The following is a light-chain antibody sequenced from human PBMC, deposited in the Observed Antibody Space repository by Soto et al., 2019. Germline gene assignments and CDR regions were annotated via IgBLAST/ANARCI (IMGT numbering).Light chain of an antibody. CDR3: QQYDSYSSS. J-gene: IGKJ2*01. V-gene: IGKV1-5*03. Sequence: DVQMTQSTYTLYASVGDRVTITCRASQSISSWLAWYQQKPGKAPKLLIYKASTLQSGVPSRFSGSGSGTEFTLTISSLQPDDFVTYYCQQYDSYSSSFGQATKVDI. CDR2: KAS. CDR1: QSISSW.